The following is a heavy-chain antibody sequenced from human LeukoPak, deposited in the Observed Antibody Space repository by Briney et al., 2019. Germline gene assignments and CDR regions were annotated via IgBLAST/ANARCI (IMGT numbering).Heavy chain of an antibody. CDR2: IYYSGST. J-gene: IGHJ6*02. Sequence: PSETLSLTCTVSGGSISSYYWSWIRQPPGKGLEWIGYIYYSGSTNYNPSLKSRVTISVDTSKNQFSLKLSSVTAADTAVYYCARDPGSLGPHYYYYGMDVWGQGTTVTVSS. CDR1: GGSISSYY. D-gene: IGHD5/OR15-5a*01. CDR3: ARDPGSLGPHYYYYGMDV. V-gene: IGHV4-59*01.